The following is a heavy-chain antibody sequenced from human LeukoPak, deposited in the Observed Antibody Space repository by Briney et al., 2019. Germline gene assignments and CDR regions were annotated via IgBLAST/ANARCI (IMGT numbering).Heavy chain of an antibody. D-gene: IGHD6-13*01. CDR2: IYYSGST. CDR1: GGSINTYY. Sequence: SETLSLTFIVSGGSINTYYWTWIRQPPGKGLEWIGSIYYSGSTYYNPSLKSRVTISVDTSKNQFSLKLSSVTAADTAVYYCAITDAAAGHPFDYWGQGTLVTVSS. CDR3: AITDAAAGHPFDY. V-gene: IGHV4-39*07. J-gene: IGHJ4*02.